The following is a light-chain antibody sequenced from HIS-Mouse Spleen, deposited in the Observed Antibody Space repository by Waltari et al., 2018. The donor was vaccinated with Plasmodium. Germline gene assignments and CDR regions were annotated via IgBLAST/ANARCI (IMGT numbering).Light chain of an antibody. J-gene: IGLJ3*02. CDR2: KDS. CDR1: ALPKQY. V-gene: IGLV3-25*03. Sequence: SYELTQPPSVSVSPGQTARITCSRDALPKQYAYWYQQKPGQAPVLVIYKDSERPSGIPERLSGSSAGTTITLTISGVQAEDEADYYWQSAESSGTPKWVFGGGTKLTVL. CDR3: QSAESSGTPKWV.